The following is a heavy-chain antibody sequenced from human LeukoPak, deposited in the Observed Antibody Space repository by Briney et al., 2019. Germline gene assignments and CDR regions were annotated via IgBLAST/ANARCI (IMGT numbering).Heavy chain of an antibody. D-gene: IGHD1-26*01. CDR2: IDQDERTI. Sequence: GGSLRLSCAASGFTFSRFWMSWVRQAPGKGLEWVASIDQDERTIRYVDSVRGRFTISRDNAKNSLSLQMNSLRAEDTAVYYCARDPYNGSYGDDYYYYMDVWGKGTTVTISS. J-gene: IGHJ6*03. CDR3: ARDPYNGSYGDDYYYYMDV. CDR1: GFTFSRFW. V-gene: IGHV3-7*01.